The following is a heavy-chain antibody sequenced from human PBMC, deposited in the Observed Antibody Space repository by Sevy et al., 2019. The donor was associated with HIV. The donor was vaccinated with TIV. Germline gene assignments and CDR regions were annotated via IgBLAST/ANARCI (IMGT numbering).Heavy chain of an antibody. V-gene: IGHV5-51*01. CDR2: IYPGDSDT. D-gene: IGHD4-17*01. Sequence: GESLKISCKGSGYSFTSYWIGWVRQMPGKGLEWMGIIYPGDSDTRYSPSFQGQVTISADKSISNAYLQWSSLKASDTAMYYCARAVTHEEHYYYYGMDVWGQGTTVTVSS. J-gene: IGHJ6*02. CDR3: ARAVTHEEHYYYYGMDV. CDR1: GYSFTSYW.